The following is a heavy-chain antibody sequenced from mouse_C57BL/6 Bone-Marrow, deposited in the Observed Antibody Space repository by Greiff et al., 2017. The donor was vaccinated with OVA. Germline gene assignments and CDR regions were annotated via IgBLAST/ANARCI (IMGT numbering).Heavy chain of an antibody. J-gene: IGHJ3*01. CDR3: AGRYSNSWFAY. CDR1: GYTFTSYG. CDR2: IYPRSGST. V-gene: IGHV1-81*01. Sequence: QVQLQQSGAELARPGASVKLSCKASGYTFTSYGISWVKQRTGQGLEWIGDIYPRSGSTYYNEKFKGKATLTADKSSSTAYMELRSLTSEASAVYFCAGRYSNSWFAYWGQGTLVTVSA. D-gene: IGHD2-5*01.